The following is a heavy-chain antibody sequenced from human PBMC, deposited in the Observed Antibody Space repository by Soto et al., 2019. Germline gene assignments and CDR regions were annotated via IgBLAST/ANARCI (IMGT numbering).Heavy chain of an antibody. J-gene: IGHJ6*02. D-gene: IGHD2-2*01. V-gene: IGHV3-30*18. CDR2: ISYDGSNK. CDR3: AKDTIVVVPAATSYYYYYGMDV. Sequence: GSLRLSCAASGFTFSSYGMHWVRQAPGKGLEWVAVISYDGSNKYYADSVKGRFTISRDNSKNTLYLQMNSLRAEDTAVYYCAKDTIVVVPAATSYYYYYGMDVWGQGTTVTVSS. CDR1: GFTFSSYG.